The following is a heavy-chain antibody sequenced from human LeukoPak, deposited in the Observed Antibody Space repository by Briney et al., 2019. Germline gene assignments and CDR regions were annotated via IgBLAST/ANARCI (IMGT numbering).Heavy chain of an antibody. CDR1: GGSISSYY. Sequence: SETLSLTCTVSGGSISSYYWSWIRQPPGKGLEWIGEINHSGSTNYNPSLKSRVTISVDTSKNQFSLKLSSVTAADTAVYYCARGNPSVVPAAMGGWFDPWGQGTLVTVSS. D-gene: IGHD2-2*01. V-gene: IGHV4-34*01. CDR2: INHSGST. CDR3: ARGNPSVVPAAMGGWFDP. J-gene: IGHJ5*02.